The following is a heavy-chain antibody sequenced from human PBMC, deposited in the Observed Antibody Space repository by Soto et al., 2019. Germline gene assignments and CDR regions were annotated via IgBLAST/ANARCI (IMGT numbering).Heavy chain of an antibody. CDR3: ARSRSGAVPDSLGF. J-gene: IGHJ4*02. CDR1: GFTFSRFA. D-gene: IGHD3-10*01. CDR2: ISKDGSVK. V-gene: IGHV3-30-3*01. Sequence: QVQLVASGGGVVQPGGSLRVSCAASGFTFSRFAIHWVRQAPGKGLEWVAVISKDGSVKYYADSVKGRFTISRDNSESTLFLQMNSLTNEDTAVYHCARSRSGAVPDSLGFWGQGTLVTVSS.